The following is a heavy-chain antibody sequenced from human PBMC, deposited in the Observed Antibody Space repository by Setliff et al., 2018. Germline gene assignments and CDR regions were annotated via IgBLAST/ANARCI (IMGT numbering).Heavy chain of an antibody. CDR1: GYSFSFFG. J-gene: IGHJ3*02. CDR3: ARRPIALAGYRKGAFDI. D-gene: IGHD6-19*01. V-gene: IGHV1-18*01. Sequence: GASVKVSCKASGYSFSFFGITWVRQAPGQGLEWMGWVSTYNGDINYAQKFRGRVTMTTDISTSTAYMELRTLRSDDTAVYYCARRPIALAGYRKGAFDIWGQGTVVTVSS. CDR2: VSTYNGDI.